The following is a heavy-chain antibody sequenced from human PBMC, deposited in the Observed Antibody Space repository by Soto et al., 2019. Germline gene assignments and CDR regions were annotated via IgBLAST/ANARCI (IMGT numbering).Heavy chain of an antibody. CDR2: INHSGST. V-gene: IGHV4-34*01. Sequence: QVQLQQWGAGLLKPSETLSLTCAVYGGSFSGYYWSWIRQPPGKGLEWIGEINHSGSTNYNPSLKRRVTISVDTSKNQCSLKLSSVTAADTAVYYCATCGSSGYYGSGSYSWFDPWGQGTLVTVSS. CDR1: GGSFSGYY. D-gene: IGHD3-10*01. CDR3: ATCGSSGYYGSGSYSWFDP. J-gene: IGHJ5*02.